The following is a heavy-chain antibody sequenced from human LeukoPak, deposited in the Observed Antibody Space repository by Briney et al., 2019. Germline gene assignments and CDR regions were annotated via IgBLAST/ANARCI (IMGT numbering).Heavy chain of an antibody. J-gene: IGHJ4*02. CDR2: ISAYNGNT. V-gene: IGHV1-18*01. CDR3: ARDEGTYQRGPFEY. D-gene: IGHD2-2*01. Sequence: VASVKVSCKASGYTFTTSGISWVRQAPGQGLEWMGWISAYNGNTKYVQKFQGRVTMTTDTSTSTGYMELRSLRSDDTAVYYCARDEGTYQRGPFEYWGQGTLVTVSS. CDR1: GYTFTTSG.